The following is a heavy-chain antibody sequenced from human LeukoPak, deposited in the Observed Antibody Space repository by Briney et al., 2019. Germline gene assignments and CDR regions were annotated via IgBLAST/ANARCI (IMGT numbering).Heavy chain of an antibody. CDR3: ARSNDDGDYLGVGFDY. CDR1: GYTFSTFA. D-gene: IGHD4-17*01. J-gene: IGHJ4*02. V-gene: IGHV7-4-1*02. Sequence: ASVKVSCKASGYTFSTFAMNWVRQAPGQGLEWMGWINTNTGNPTYAQGFTGRFVFSLDTSVSTAYLQISSLKAEDTAVYYCARSNDDGDYLGVGFDYWGQGTLVTVSS. CDR2: INTNTGNP.